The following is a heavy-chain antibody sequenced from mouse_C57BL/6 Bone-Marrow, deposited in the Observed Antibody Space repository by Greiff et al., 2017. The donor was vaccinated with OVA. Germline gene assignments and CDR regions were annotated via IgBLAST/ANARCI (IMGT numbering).Heavy chain of an antibody. CDR3: ARENRDSNYWYFDV. D-gene: IGHD2-5*01. V-gene: IGHV1-63*01. J-gene: IGHJ1*03. CDR2: IYPGGGYT. Sequence: QVQLKESGAELVRPGTSVKMSCKASGYTFTNYWIGWAKQRPGHGLEWIGDIYPGGGYTNYNEKFKGKATLTADKSSSTAYMQFSSLTSEDSAIYYCARENRDSNYWYFDVWGTGTTVTVSS. CDR1: GYTFTNYW.